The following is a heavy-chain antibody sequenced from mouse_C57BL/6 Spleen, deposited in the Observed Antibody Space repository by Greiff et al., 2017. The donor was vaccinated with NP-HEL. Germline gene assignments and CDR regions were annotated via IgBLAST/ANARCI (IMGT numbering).Heavy chain of an antibody. CDR1: GYTFTSYW. D-gene: IGHD1-1*01. CDR2: IDPSDSET. CDR3: ARGGYYGSSYIGY. Sequence: QVQLQQPGAELVRPGSSVKLSCKASGYTFTSYWMHWVKQRPIQGLEWIGNIDPSDSETHYNQKFKDKATLTVDKSSSTAYMQLSSLTSEDSAVYYCARGGYYGSSYIGYWGQGTTLTVSS. V-gene: IGHV1-52*01. J-gene: IGHJ2*01.